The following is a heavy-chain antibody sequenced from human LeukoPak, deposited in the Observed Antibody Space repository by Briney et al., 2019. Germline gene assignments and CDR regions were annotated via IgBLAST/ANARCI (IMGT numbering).Heavy chain of an antibody. D-gene: IGHD5-24*01. CDR1: GFTFSTYE. V-gene: IGHV3-48*03. Sequence: GRSLRLSCAASGFTFSTYEMKWVRQDPGRGRGCVSYISSSAGTMYYADSVTGRFTVSRDNAKNSLYLQLNSLRAEDTAVYYCVREGGYNHFDYWGQGTLVTVSS. J-gene: IGHJ4*02. CDR2: ISSSAGTM. CDR3: VREGGYNHFDY.